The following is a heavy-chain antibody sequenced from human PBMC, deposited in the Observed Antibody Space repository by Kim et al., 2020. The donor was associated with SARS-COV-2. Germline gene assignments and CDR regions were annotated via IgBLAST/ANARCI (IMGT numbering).Heavy chain of an antibody. Sequence: AQKFQERVTITRDMSTSTAYMELSSLRSEDTAVYYCAAMEDYYGSGSYPYWGQGTLVTVSS. J-gene: IGHJ4*02. D-gene: IGHD3-10*01. CDR3: AAMEDYYGSGSYPY. V-gene: IGHV1-58*01.